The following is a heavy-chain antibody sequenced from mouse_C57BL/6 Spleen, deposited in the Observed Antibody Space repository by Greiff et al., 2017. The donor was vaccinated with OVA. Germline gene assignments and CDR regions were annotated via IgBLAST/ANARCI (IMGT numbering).Heavy chain of an antibody. D-gene: IGHD3-2*02. CDR3: AKPETAQAPSAMDD. J-gene: IGHJ4*01. CDR1: GYTFTSYG. CDR2: IYPRSGNN. Sequence: VQLQESGAELARPGASVKLSCKASGYTFTSYGISWVKQRTGQGLEWIGEIYPRSGNNYYNEKFKGKATLTADKSSSTAYMELRSLTSEDSAVYFCAKPETAQAPSAMDDWGQGTSVTVSS. V-gene: IGHV1-81*01.